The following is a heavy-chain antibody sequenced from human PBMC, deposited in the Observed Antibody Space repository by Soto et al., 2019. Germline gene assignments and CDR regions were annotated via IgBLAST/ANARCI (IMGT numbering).Heavy chain of an antibody. CDR1: GFTFSSYT. D-gene: IGHD2-21*02. V-gene: IGHV3-23*01. Sequence: EVQLLESGGGLVQPGGSLRLSCAASGFTFSSYTMTWVRQAPGKGLEWVSGIRSRGDTIYYEDSVKGRFTVSRDNSKNTLYRQLNSLRAEDTAVYYCARGYCSGGDCYYYYYMDVWGKGTTVTVSS. J-gene: IGHJ6*03. CDR3: ARGYCSGGDCYYYYYMDV. CDR2: IRSRGDTI.